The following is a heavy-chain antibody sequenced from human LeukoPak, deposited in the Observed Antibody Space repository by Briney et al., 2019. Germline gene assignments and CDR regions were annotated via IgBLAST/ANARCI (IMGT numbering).Heavy chain of an antibody. J-gene: IGHJ4*02. Sequence: GGSLRLSCAASGFTFSSSAMSWVRQAPGKGLEWVAVIWYDGSNKYYADSVKGRFTISRDNSKNTLYLQMNSLRAEDTAVYYCARATPYYDFWSGYLEYWGQGTLVTVSS. CDR2: IWYDGSNK. CDR1: GFTFSSSA. V-gene: IGHV3-33*08. D-gene: IGHD3-3*01. CDR3: ARATPYYDFWSGYLEY.